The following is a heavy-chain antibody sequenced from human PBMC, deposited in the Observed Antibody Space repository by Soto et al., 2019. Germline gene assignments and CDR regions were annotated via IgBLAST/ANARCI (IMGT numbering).Heavy chain of an antibody. CDR1: GFTFCSYS. J-gene: IGHJ6*03. D-gene: IGHD6-6*01. CDR2: ISSSSSYI. CDR3: ARFGEVDSSSSNYYYYYYYMDV. Sequence: GGSLRLSCAASGFTFCSYSMNWVRQAPGKGLEWVSSISSSSSYIYYADSVKGRFTISRDNAKNSLYLQMNSLRAEDTAVYYCARFGEVDSSSSNYYYYYYYMDVWGKGTTVTVSS. V-gene: IGHV3-21*01.